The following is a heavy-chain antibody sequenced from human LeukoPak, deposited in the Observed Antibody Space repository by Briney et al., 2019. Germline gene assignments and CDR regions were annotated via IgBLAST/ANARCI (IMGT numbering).Heavy chain of an antibody. D-gene: IGHD3-10*01. CDR3: AKPHYYTSGTYYREDY. V-gene: IGHV3-23*01. J-gene: IGHJ4*02. CDR2: ISGSGGNT. CDR1: GFTFSSYG. Sequence: GGSLRLSCAASGFTFSSYGMSWARQAPGKGLEWVSAISGSGGNTYYPDSVKGRFTISRDNSKNTLYLQMNSLRAEDTAVYYCAKPHYYTSGTYYREDYWGQGTLVTVSS.